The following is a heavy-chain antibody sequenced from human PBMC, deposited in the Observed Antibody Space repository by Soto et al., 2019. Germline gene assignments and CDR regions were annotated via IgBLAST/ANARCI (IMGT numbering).Heavy chain of an antibody. CDR2: IYYSGST. V-gene: IGHV4-39*01. J-gene: IGHJ6*02. CDR1: GGSISSSSYY. D-gene: IGHD6-19*01. Sequence: PSETLSLTCTVSGGSISSSSYYWGWIRQPPGKGLEWIGSIYYSGSTYYNPSLKSRVTISVDTSKNQFSLKLSSVTAADTAVYYCARRLGSSGWYTRKSGEYGMDVWGQGTTVTVSS. CDR3: ARRLGSSGWYTRKSGEYGMDV.